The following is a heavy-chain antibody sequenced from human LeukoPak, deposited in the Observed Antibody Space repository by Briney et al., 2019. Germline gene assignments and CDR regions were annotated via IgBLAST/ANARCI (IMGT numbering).Heavy chain of an antibody. CDR3: ARDFNWNYYDSSGPNWFDP. D-gene: IGHD3-22*01. CDR2: ISSSSSYI. Sequence: GGSLRLSCAASGFTFSSYSMNWVRQAPGKGLEWVSSISSSSSYIYYADSVKGRFTISRDNAKNSLYLQMNSLRAEDTAVYYCARDFNWNYYDSSGPNWFDPWGQGTLVTVSS. V-gene: IGHV3-21*01. J-gene: IGHJ5*02. CDR1: GFTFSSYS.